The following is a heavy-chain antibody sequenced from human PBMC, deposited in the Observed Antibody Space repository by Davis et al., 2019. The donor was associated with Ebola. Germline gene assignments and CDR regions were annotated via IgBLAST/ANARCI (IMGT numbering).Heavy chain of an antibody. V-gene: IGHV4-39*01. D-gene: IGHD5-12*01. CDR1: GASVTSSTYY. CDR3: ARHRLGATAKEGGYNWFDP. CDR2: MSYIGSS. Sequence: SETLSLTCSVSGASVTSSTYYWGWIRQPPGKGLEWIGSMSYIGSSYYNPSLKSRVTMSVDTSKEQFSLRLTSVTAADTAVYFCARHRLGATAKEGGYNWFDPWGQGTLVTVSP. J-gene: IGHJ5*02.